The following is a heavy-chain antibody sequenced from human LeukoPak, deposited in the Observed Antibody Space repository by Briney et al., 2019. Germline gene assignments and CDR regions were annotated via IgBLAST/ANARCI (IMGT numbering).Heavy chain of an antibody. D-gene: IGHD3-3*01. Sequence: ASVKVSSKASGYTFNIYDITWVRQAPGQGLEWMAWISTYNGNTNYAQKVQGRVTMTTDTSTSTAYMELRSLRSDDTAVYYCARVLRYDFWSAYYFDYWGQGTLVTVSS. CDR3: ARVLRYDFWSAYYFDY. J-gene: IGHJ4*02. V-gene: IGHV1-18*01. CDR1: GYTFNIYD. CDR2: ISTYNGNT.